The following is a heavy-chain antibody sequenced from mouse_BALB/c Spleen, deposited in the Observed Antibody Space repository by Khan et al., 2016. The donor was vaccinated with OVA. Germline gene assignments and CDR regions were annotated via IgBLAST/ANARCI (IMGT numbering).Heavy chain of an antibody. D-gene: IGHD4-1*01. Sequence: VQLQQSGTVLARPGASVKMSCEASGYTFTSYWIHWIKQRPGQGLEWIGDIYPGNTDTNYNQKFKGKAKLTAVTSTSTAYMELSSLTNEDSAVYYCTRRNWDVAWFAYWGQGTLVTVSA. J-gene: IGHJ3*01. CDR1: GYTFTSYW. V-gene: IGHV1-5*01. CDR3: TRRNWDVAWFAY. CDR2: IYPGNTDT.